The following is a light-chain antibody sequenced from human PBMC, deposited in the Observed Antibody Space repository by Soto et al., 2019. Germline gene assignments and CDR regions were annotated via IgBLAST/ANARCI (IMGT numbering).Light chain of an antibody. J-gene: IGLJ1*01. V-gene: IGLV2-8*01. Sequence: QSVLTQPPSASGSPGQSVTISCTGTSSDVGGYNYVSWYQQHPGKAPKLMIYEVSERPSGVPDRFSGSKSGNTASLTISGLQAEDEADYYCFSYAGDSVYVFGTGTKVTVL. CDR3: FSYAGDSVYV. CDR1: SSDVGGYNY. CDR2: EVS.